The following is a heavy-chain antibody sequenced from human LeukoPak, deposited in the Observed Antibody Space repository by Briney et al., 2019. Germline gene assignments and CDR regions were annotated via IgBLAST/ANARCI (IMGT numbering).Heavy chain of an antibody. J-gene: IGHJ4*02. V-gene: IGHV7-4-1*02. CDR3: ARVGKYSGSYPDY. Sequence: ASVKVSCKASGYTFTNYALYWVRQAPGQGLEWLGWIDTKTGNPTYAQGFTGRFVLSLDTSVSTAYLQISSLKAEDTAVYYCARVGKYSGSYPDYWGQGTLVTVSS. CDR2: IDTKTGNP. CDR1: GYTFTNYA. D-gene: IGHD1-26*01.